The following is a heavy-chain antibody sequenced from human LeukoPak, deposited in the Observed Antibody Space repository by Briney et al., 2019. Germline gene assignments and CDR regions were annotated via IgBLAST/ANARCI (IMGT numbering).Heavy chain of an antibody. D-gene: IGHD3-16*01. CDR1: GFTFSGFE. CDR2: ISTSGSTI. V-gene: IGHV3-48*03. J-gene: IGHJ4*02. CDR3: AIYAGEPGDY. Sequence: GGTLRLSCAASGFTSGFTFSGFEMNWVRQAPGKGLEWLSYISTSGSTIYYADSVKGRFTISRDNAKNSLFLQMNSLRAEDTAIYYCAIYAGEPGDYWGQGTLVTVSS.